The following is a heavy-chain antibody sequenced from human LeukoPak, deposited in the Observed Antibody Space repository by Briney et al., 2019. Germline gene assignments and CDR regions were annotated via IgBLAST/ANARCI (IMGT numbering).Heavy chain of an antibody. J-gene: IGHJ4*02. D-gene: IGHD6-13*01. Sequence: GGSLRLSCAASEFSVGSNYMTWVRQAPGKGLEWVSLIYSGGSTYYADSVKGRFTISRDNSKNTLYLQMNSLRAEDTAVYYCAKIAAAGTLHFDYWGQGTLVTVSS. CDR2: IYSGGST. CDR1: EFSVGSNY. V-gene: IGHV3-66*01. CDR3: AKIAAAGTLHFDY.